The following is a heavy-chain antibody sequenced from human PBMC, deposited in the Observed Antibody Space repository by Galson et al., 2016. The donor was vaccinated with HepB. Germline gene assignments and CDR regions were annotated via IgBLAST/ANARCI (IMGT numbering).Heavy chain of an antibody. CDR2: IYPGDSDA. Sequence: QSGAEVKKPGDSLKISCKGSGYSFTNYWIGWVRQMTGKGPEWMGIIYPGDSDARYSPSFQGQVTISADKSISTAYLQWSSLKASDTAMYYCAGSVRIAAAANDYCYYGMDVWGQGTTVTFSS. V-gene: IGHV5-51*01. CDR3: AGSVRIAAAANDYCYYGMDV. D-gene: IGHD6-13*01. CDR1: GYSFTNYW. J-gene: IGHJ6*02.